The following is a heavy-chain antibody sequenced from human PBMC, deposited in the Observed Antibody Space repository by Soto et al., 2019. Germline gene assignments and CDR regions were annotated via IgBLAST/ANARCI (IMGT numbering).Heavy chain of an antibody. CDR3: ARDAAAVTPGYYSGMDV. CDR2: ISAYNGNT. CDR1: GYTFTSYG. J-gene: IGHJ6*02. Sequence: ASVKVSCKASGYTFTSYGISWVRQAPGQGLEWMGWISAYNGNTNYAQKLQGRVTMTTDTSTSTAYMELRSLRSDDTSVYYCARDAAAVTPGYYSGMDVWGQGTTGTVSS. V-gene: IGHV1-18*01. D-gene: IGHD6-25*01.